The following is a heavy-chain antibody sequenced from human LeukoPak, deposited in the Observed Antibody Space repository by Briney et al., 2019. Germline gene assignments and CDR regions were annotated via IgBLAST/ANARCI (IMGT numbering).Heavy chain of an antibody. CDR3: ARTQYSYGYLYYFDY. D-gene: IGHD5-18*01. Sequence: SETLSLTCAVYGGSFSGYYWSWIRQPPGKGLEWIGEINHSGSTNYNPSLKSRVTISVDTSKNQFSLKLSSVTAADTAVYYCARTQYSYGYLYYFDYWGQGTLVTVSS. J-gene: IGHJ4*02. CDR2: INHSGST. V-gene: IGHV4-34*01. CDR1: GGSFSGYY.